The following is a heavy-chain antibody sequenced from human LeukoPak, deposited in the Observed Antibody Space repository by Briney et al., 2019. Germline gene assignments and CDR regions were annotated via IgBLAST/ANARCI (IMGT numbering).Heavy chain of an antibody. CDR2: IYYTGQT. CDR3: ARGGGDYNGSGDWFDP. J-gene: IGHJ5*02. Sequence: SETLSLTCSVPGDSISNYYWTWIRQPPGKGLEWIGYIYYTGQTNYNPSLKSRVTISVDTSKGHFSLRLTSVTAADTAMYYCARGGGDYNGSGDWFDPWGQGTLVTVSS. D-gene: IGHD3-10*01. V-gene: IGHV4-59*01. CDR1: GDSISNYY.